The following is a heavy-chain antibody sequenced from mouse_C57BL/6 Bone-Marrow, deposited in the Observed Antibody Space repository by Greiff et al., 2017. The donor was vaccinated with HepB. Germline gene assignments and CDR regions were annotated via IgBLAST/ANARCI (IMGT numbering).Heavy chain of an antibody. CDR3: ARRIDYGSSPHAMDY. Sequence: QVQLQQSGAELARPGASVKLSCKASGYTFTSYGISWVKQRTGQGLEWIGEIYPRSGNTYYNEKFKGKATLTADKSSSTAYMELRSLTSEDSAVYFCARRIDYGSSPHAMDYWGQGTSVTVSS. J-gene: IGHJ4*01. V-gene: IGHV1-81*01. CDR2: IYPRSGNT. D-gene: IGHD1-1*01. CDR1: GYTFTSYG.